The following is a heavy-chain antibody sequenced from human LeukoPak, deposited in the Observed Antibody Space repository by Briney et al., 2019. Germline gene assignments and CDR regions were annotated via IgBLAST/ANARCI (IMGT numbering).Heavy chain of an antibody. CDR1: GYIFTNYW. CDR2: ISAYNGNT. J-gene: IGHJ4*02. D-gene: IGHD3-22*01. V-gene: IGHV1-18*04. Sequence: KRGESLKISCKGSGYIFTNYWIGWVRQAPGQGLEWMGWISAYNGNTNYAQKLQGRVTMTTDTSTSTAYMELRSLRSDDTAVYYCARDGYYYDSSGYYYWGQGTLVTVSS. CDR3: ARDGYYYDSSGYYY.